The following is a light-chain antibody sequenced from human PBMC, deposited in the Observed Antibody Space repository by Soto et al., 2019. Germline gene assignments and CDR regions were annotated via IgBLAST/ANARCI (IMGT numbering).Light chain of an antibody. J-gene: IGKJ4*01. CDR2: GAS. CDR1: QSVSIN. V-gene: IGKV3-15*01. CDR3: QQYNNWNPTKLT. Sequence: EIVMTQSPATLSVSPGERATLSCRASQSVSINLAWYQQKPGQAPRLLIYGASTRATGIPARFSGSGSGTEFTLTISSLQSEEFAVYYCQQYNNWNPTKLTVGGGTKVEIK.